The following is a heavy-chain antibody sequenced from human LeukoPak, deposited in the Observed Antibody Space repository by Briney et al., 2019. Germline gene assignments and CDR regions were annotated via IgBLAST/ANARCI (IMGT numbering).Heavy chain of an antibody. CDR1: GGSISSGSYY. D-gene: IGHD3-9*01. V-gene: IGHV4-61*02. CDR3: ARAGGYDILTGYYKVGWFDP. Sequence: SQTLSLTRTVSGGSISSGSYYWSWIRQPAGKGLEWIGRIYTSGSTNYNPSLKSRVTISVDTSKNQFSLKLSSVTAADTAVHYCARAGGYDILTGYYKVGWFDPWGQGTLVTVSS. J-gene: IGHJ5*02. CDR2: IYTSGST.